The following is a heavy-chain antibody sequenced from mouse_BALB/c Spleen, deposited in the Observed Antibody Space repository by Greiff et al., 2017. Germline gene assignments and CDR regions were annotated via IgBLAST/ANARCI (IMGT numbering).Heavy chain of an antibody. CDR3: TRKVYGNYWYFDV. CDR2: IYPGNSDT. Sequence: EVQLQQSGTVLARPGASVKMSCKASGYSFTSYWMHWVKQRPGQGLEWIGAIYPGNSDTSYNQKFKGKAKLTAVTSASTAYMELSSLTNEDSAVYYCTRKVYGNYWYFDVWGAGTTVTVSS. J-gene: IGHJ1*01. CDR1: GYSFTSYW. D-gene: IGHD2-1*01. V-gene: IGHV1-5*01.